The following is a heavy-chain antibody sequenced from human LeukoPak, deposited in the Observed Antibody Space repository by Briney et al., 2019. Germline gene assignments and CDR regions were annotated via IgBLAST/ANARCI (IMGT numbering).Heavy chain of an antibody. V-gene: IGHV4-61*01. D-gene: IGHD2-2*01. Sequence: SETLSLTCTVSGGSISSSSYYWSWIRQPPGKGLEWIGYIYYSGSTNYNPSLKSRVTISVDTSKNQFSLKLSSVTAADTAVYYCAREPLGYCSSTSCLNAFDIWGQGTMVSVSS. CDR1: GGSISSSSYY. CDR3: AREPLGYCSSTSCLNAFDI. CDR2: IYYSGST. J-gene: IGHJ3*02.